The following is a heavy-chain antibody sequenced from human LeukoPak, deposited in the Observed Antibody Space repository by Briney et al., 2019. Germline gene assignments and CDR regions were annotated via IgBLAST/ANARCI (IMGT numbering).Heavy chain of an antibody. CDR3: ARDTSYGDYAFDY. Sequence: PSETLSLTCAVYGGSFSGYYWSWIRQPPGKGLEWIGEINHSGSTNYNPSLKSRVTISVDTSKNQFSLKLSSVTAADTAVYYCARDTSYGDYAFDYWGQGTLVTVSS. D-gene: IGHD4-17*01. J-gene: IGHJ4*02. CDR2: INHSGST. CDR1: GGSFSGYY. V-gene: IGHV4-34*01.